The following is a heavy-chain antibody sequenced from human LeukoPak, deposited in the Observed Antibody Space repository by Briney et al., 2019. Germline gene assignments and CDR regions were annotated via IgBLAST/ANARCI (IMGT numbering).Heavy chain of an antibody. V-gene: IGHV1-18*01. J-gene: IGHJ4*02. D-gene: IGHD3-10*01. CDR3: ARDILEYYYGSGSFDPHDY. CDR2: ISAYNGNT. Sequence: GASVKVSCKAPGYTFTSYGISWVRQAPGQGLEWMGWISAYNGNTNYAQKLQGRVTMTTDTSTSTAYMELRSLRSDDTAVYYCARDILEYYYGSGSFDPHDYWGQGTLVTVSS. CDR1: GYTFTSYG.